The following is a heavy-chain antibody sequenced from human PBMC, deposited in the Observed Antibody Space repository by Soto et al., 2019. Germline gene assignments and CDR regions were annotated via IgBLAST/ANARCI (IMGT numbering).Heavy chain of an antibody. V-gene: IGHV4-59*01. CDR2: IYYSGST. J-gene: IGHJ6*02. CDR3: ARVGIAAQPGPYYYYYYGMDV. Sequence: QVQLQESGPGLVKPSETLSLTCTVSGGSISSYYWSWIRQPPGKGLEWIGYIYYSGSTNYNPSLKSRVTISVDTSKNQFSLKLSSVTAADTAVYYCARVGIAAQPGPYYYYYYGMDVWGQGTTVTVSS. D-gene: IGHD6-13*01. CDR1: GGSISSYY.